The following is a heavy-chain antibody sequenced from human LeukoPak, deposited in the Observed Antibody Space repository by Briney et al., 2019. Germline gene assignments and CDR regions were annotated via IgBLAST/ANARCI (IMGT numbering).Heavy chain of an antibody. CDR2: ISDSGDST. CDR3: AKFWVVGDSSWFDP. V-gene: IGHV3-23*01. Sequence: GGSLRLSCAASGISFDTYAMTWVRQAPGKGLEWVSGISDSGDSTYYAHPVKGRFTISRDNSKDTVYLQMKSLRVEDTAVYYCAKFWVVGDSSWFDPWGQGTLVIVSS. J-gene: IGHJ5*02. CDR1: GISFDTYA. D-gene: IGHD3-16*01.